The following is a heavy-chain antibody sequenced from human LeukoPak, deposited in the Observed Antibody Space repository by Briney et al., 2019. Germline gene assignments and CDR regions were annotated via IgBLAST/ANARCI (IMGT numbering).Heavy chain of an antibody. CDR1: GGTFSSYA. CDR2: IIPIFGTA. V-gene: IGHV1-69*13. CDR3: ARGEAVAGPPDY. J-gene: IGHJ4*02. Sequence: ASVKVSCKASGGTFSSYAISWVRQAPRQGLEWMGGIIPIFGTANYAQKFQGRVTITAHESTSSAYMELSCLRSEDTAVYYCARGEAVAGPPDYWGQGTLVTVSS. D-gene: IGHD6-19*01.